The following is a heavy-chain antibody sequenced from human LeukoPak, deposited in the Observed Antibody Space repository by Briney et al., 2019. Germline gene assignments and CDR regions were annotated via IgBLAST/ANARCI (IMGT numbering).Heavy chain of an antibody. CDR2: ITGDGATM. CDR1: GFSFDDYA. Sequence: GGSLRLSXAASGFSFDDYAMHWIRQPPGKGLEWVSLITGDGATMYHLDSVKGRFTISRDNSKNSLYLQMDSLTTEDTALYYCAKDLTAVGSPWFDPWGQGTLVTVSS. CDR3: AKDLTAVGSPWFDP. D-gene: IGHD4-11*01. J-gene: IGHJ5*02. V-gene: IGHV3-43*02.